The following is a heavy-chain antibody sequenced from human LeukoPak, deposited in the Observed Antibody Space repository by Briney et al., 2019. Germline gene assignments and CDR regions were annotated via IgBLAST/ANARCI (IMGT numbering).Heavy chain of an antibody. CDR1: GGSISGSSYY. Sequence: SESLSLTCTVSGGSISGSSYYWGWIRQPPGKGLVWIGSVYYSGSTYYNPSLKSRVTISVDTSKNQFSLKLSSVTAADTAVYYCARKRMDTAMVYYYYYMDVWGKGTTVTVSS. V-gene: IGHV4-39*07. D-gene: IGHD5-18*01. CDR3: ARKRMDTAMVYYYYYMDV. CDR2: VYYSGST. J-gene: IGHJ6*03.